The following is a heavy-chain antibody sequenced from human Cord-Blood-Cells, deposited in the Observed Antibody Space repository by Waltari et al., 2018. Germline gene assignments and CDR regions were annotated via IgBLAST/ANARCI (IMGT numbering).Heavy chain of an antibody. Sequence: QVQLQESGPGLVKPSETLSLTCTVSGGSISSYYWSWIRQPPGKGLEWIGYIYYSGSTNATPSRKSRVTISVDTSKNQFSLKLSSVTAADTAVYYCARRSGYCSGGSCYSETYYYYYMDVWGKGTTVTVSS. J-gene: IGHJ6*03. D-gene: IGHD2-15*01. CDR2: IYYSGST. V-gene: IGHV4-59*08. CDR1: GGSISSYY. CDR3: ARRSGYCSGGSCYSETYYYYYMDV.